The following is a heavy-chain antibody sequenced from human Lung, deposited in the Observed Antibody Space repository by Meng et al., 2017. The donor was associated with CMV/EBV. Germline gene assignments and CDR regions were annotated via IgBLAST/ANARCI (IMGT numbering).Heavy chain of an antibody. J-gene: IGHJ4*02. D-gene: IGHD6-13*01. CDR2: ISGSGGST. CDR3: AKYIAAAGILSVYFDY. CDR1: GFTFSSYA. Sequence: GGSXRLXCAASGFTFSSYAMSWVRQAPGKGLEWVSAISGSGGSTYYADSVKGRFTISRDNSKNTLYLQMNSLRAEDTAVYYCAKYIAAAGILSVYFDYWGQGTXVTVSS. V-gene: IGHV3-23*01.